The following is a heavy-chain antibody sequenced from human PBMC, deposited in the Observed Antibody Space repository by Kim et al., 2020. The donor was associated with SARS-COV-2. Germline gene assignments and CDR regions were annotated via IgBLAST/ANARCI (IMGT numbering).Heavy chain of an antibody. Sequence: GGSLRLSCAASGFTFSAYAMDWVRQAPGKGLEWVSSIRTNSISTYYADSVKGRFTISRDNSKNTLYLQMNSLRAVDTAVYYCATSLNKDYWGQGTLVTVSS. D-gene: IGHD3-16*01. CDR1: GFTFSAYA. CDR2: IRTNSIST. J-gene: IGHJ4*02. V-gene: IGHV3-23*01. CDR3: ATSLNKDY.